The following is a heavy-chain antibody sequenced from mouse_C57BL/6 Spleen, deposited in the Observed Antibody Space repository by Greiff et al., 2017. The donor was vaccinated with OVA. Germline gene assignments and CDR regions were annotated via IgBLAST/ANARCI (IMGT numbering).Heavy chain of an antibody. CDR2: IDPETGGT. V-gene: IGHV1-15*01. Sequence: VQLQQSGAELVRPGASVTLSCTASGYTFTDYEMHWVKQTPVHGLAWIGAIDPETGGTAYNQKFKGKAILTADKSSSTAYMELRSLTSEDSAVYYCTREGGSWYYFDYWGQGTTLTVSS. CDR1: GYTFTDYE. J-gene: IGHJ2*01. CDR3: TREGGSWYYFDY.